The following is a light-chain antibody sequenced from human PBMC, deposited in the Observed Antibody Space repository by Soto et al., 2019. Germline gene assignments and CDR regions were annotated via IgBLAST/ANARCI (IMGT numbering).Light chain of an antibody. CDR1: QSVTNK. CDR3: QQYNGSPPWT. V-gene: IGKV3-15*01. J-gene: IGKJ1*01. CDR2: DAS. Sequence: EIVMTQSPATLSLSPGDRATLSCRASQSVTNKLAWYQQKPGQAPRLLIDDASARATGVPARFSGSGSGTECTLTISNLQSEDFAVYYCQQYNGSPPWTFGQGTKVEIK.